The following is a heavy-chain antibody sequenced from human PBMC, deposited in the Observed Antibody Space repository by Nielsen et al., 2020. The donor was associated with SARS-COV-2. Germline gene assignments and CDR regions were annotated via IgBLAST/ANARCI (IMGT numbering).Heavy chain of an antibody. CDR1: GFTFSTSW. CDR2: IKEDGSEK. CDR3: AREGV. V-gene: IGHV3-7*01. J-gene: IGHJ3*01. Sequence: GGSLRLSCAASGFTFSTSWMSWVRQAPGKGLKWVANIKEDGSEKYYVDSVKGRFTISRDNANNSLYLQMNSLRAEDTAVYYCAREGVWGQGTMVTVSS.